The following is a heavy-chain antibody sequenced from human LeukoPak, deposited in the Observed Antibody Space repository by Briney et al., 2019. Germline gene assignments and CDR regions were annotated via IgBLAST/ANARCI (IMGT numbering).Heavy chain of an antibody. J-gene: IGHJ5*02. Sequence: SETLSLTCAVSGGSISSSNWWSWVRQPPGKGLEWIGEIYHSGSTNYNPSLKSRVTISVDKSKNQFSLKLSSVTAADTAVYYCARVPYSSSWPGFDPWGQGTLVTVSS. CDR2: IYHSGST. CDR3: ARVPYSSSWPGFDP. D-gene: IGHD6-13*01. CDR1: GGSISSSNW. V-gene: IGHV4-4*02.